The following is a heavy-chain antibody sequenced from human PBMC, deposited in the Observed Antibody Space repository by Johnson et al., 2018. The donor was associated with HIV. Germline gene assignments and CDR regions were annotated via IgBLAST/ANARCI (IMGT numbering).Heavy chain of an antibody. CDR3: AKGPLYYYDSRLGSGAFDV. CDR1: GFTFNPYG. CDR2: ISYDGSNK. V-gene: IGHV3-30*19. J-gene: IGHJ3*01. Sequence: QMLLVESGGGVVQPGRSLRLSCAASGFTFNPYGIHWVRRAPGKGLEWVALISYDGSNKYYAESVKGRFTISRDNSKNTLYLQMNSLRAEDTAVYYCAKGPLYYYDSRLGSGAFDVWGQGTMVTVSS. D-gene: IGHD3-22*01.